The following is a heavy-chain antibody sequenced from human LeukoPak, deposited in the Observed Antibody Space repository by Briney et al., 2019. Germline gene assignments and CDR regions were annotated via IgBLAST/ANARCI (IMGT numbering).Heavy chain of an antibody. J-gene: IGHJ4*02. V-gene: IGHV4-39*01. CDR2: IYYGGST. CDR1: GGSIAGSNYY. Sequence: PSETLSLTCTVSGGSIAGSNYYWGWIRQPPGKGLEWIVSIYYGGSTFYNPSLKSRVTISVDTSKNQFSLKLSSVTAVDTAVYFCAGATPVPHVDYWGQGTLVTVPS. CDR3: AGATPVPHVDY. D-gene: IGHD1-14*01.